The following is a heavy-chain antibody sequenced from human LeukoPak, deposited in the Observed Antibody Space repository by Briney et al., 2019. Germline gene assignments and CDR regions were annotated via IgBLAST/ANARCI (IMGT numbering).Heavy chain of an antibody. CDR1: GYTFTSYD. CDR2: MNPNSGNT. J-gene: IGHJ3*02. CDR3: ALYSNDHYDAFDI. V-gene: IGHV1-8*01. D-gene: IGHD4-11*01. Sequence: ASVKVSCKASGYTFTSYDINWVRQATGQGLEWMGWMNPNSGNTGYAQKFQGRVTMTRNTSISTAYMELSSLRSEDTAVYYCALYSNDHYDAFDIWGQGTMVTVSS.